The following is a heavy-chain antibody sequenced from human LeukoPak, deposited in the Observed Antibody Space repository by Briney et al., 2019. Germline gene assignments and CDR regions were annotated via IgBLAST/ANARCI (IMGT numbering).Heavy chain of an antibody. CDR3: ARDEDRGYCTNGVCYTAWFDP. D-gene: IGHD2-8*01. J-gene: IGHJ5*02. CDR1: GYTFTGYY. CDR2: INPNSGGT. Sequence: ASVKVSCKASGYTFTGYYMHWVRQAPGQGLEWMGWINPNSGGTNYAQKFQGRVTMTRDTSISTAYMELSRLRSDDTAVYYCARDEDRGYCTNGVCYTAWFDPWGQGTLVTVSS. V-gene: IGHV1-2*02.